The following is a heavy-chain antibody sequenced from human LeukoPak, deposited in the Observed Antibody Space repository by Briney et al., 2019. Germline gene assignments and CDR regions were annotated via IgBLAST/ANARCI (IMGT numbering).Heavy chain of an antibody. V-gene: IGHV3-11*04. CDR3: ASLPYYYDSSGPA. CDR1: GFTFSDYY. Sequence: GGSLRLSCAASGFTFSDYYMNWIRQAPGKGLEWLSYISSSSSTIYYADSVKGRFTISRDNAKNSLYLQMNSLRAEDTAVYYCASLPYYYDSSGPAWGQGTLVTVSS. D-gene: IGHD3-22*01. CDR2: ISSSSSTI. J-gene: IGHJ5*02.